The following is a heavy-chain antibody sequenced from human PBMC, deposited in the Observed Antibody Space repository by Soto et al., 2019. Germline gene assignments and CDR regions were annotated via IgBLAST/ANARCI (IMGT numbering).Heavy chain of an antibody. V-gene: IGHV4-34*01. J-gene: IGHJ5*02. D-gene: IGHD6-13*01. CDR2: INHSGST. CDR3: ARHLWYSSSWYPNWFDP. Sequence: QVQLQQWGAGLLKPSETLSLTCAVYGGSFSGYYWSWIRQPPGKGLEWIGEINHSGSTNYNPSLNSRVTISVDTSKNQFSLKLSSVTAADTAVYYCARHLWYSSSWYPNWFDPWGQGTLVTVSS. CDR1: GGSFSGYY.